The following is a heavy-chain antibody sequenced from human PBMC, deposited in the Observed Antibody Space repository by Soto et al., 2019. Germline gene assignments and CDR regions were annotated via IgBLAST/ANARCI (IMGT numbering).Heavy chain of an antibody. CDR2: IIPIFGTA. CDR1: GGTFSSYA. V-gene: IGHV1-69*13. J-gene: IGHJ6*02. Sequence: SRKVSCEASGGTFSSYAISWVRQAPGQGLEWMGGIIPIFGTANYAQKFQGRVTITADESTSTAYMELSSLRSEDTAVYYCASSVDYYGMDVWGQGTTVTVSS. D-gene: IGHD2-2*01. CDR3: ASSVDYYGMDV.